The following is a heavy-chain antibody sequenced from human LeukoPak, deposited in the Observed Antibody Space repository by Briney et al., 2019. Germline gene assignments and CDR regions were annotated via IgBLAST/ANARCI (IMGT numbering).Heavy chain of an antibody. D-gene: IGHD2-15*01. Sequence: TGGSLRLSCAASGFTFSSYSMNWVRQAPGKGLEWVSYISSSSTIYYADSVKGRFTISRDNAKNSLYLQMNSLRAEDTAVYYCARHVVVAANPDYWGQGTLVTVSS. J-gene: IGHJ4*02. CDR1: GFTFSSYS. CDR2: ISSSSTI. CDR3: ARHVVVAANPDY. V-gene: IGHV3-48*01.